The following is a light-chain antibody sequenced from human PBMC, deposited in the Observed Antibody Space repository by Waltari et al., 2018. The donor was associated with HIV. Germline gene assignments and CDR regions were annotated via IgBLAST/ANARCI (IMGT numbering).Light chain of an antibody. J-gene: IGLJ2*01. CDR1: DLTDYEY. CDR3: TSYISSSSPV. V-gene: IGLV2-14*01. Sequence: QSALTQPASVSGSPGQSITISCDLTDYEYVSWYQRHPGKAPKVIIYEVSNRPSGLSNRFSGSKSGNTATLTISVLQPEDEAEYFCTSYISSSSPVFGRGTKVTVL. CDR2: EVS.